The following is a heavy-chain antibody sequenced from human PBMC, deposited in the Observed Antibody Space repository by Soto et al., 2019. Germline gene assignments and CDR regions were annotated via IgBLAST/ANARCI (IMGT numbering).Heavy chain of an antibody. CDR1: GYTFTTYD. D-gene: IGHD1-26*01. CDR3: ARVAGSPDY. V-gene: IGHV1-8*01. Sequence: QVQLVQSGPEVKKPGASVKVSYKASGYTFTTYDFNWVRQAPGQGLEWMGWLNPKSGMTGSAQKFQGRVTMTRDSSISTVYMELSSLRSEYTAVYYCARVAGSPDYWGQGTLVTVSS. CDR2: LNPKSGMT. J-gene: IGHJ4*02.